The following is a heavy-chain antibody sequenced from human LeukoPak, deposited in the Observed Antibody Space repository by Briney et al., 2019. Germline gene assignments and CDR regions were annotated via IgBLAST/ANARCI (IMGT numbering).Heavy chain of an antibody. CDR3: TKGGSSYSEMDY. Sequence: GGSLRLSCAASGFTFSSYSMNWVRQAPGKGLEWVSGLSASGGLTYYSDSVKGRFTISRDNSKNTLYLQMNSLRADDTAVYYCTKGGSSYSEMDYWGQGTLVTVSS. J-gene: IGHJ4*02. CDR2: LSASGGLT. D-gene: IGHD4-11*01. V-gene: IGHV3-23*01. CDR1: GFTFSSYS.